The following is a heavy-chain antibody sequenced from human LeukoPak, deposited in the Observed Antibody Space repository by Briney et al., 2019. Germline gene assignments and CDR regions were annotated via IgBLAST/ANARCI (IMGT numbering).Heavy chain of an antibody. CDR1: GFTVSINY. Sequence: GGSLRLSCAASGFTVSINYMSWVRQAPGEGLEWVSVIYTTGKTYYADSVKGRFSISRDNSKNTVYLQMNSLRADDTAVYYCARGGYDILTGTSFFDPWGQGTLVTVSS. CDR3: ARGGYDILTGTSFFDP. V-gene: IGHV3-53*01. D-gene: IGHD3-9*01. J-gene: IGHJ5*02. CDR2: IYTTGKT.